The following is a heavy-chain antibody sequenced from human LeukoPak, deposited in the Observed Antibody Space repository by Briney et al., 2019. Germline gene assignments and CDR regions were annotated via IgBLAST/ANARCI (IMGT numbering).Heavy chain of an antibody. J-gene: IGHJ4*02. CDR2: ITGSTNYI. Sequence: GGSLRLSCAASGFTFSSYSMNWVRQAPGKGLEWVSSITGSTNYIYYADSVKGRFTVSRDNGKNSLHLQMNSLRAEDTAVYYCARGPPFDYWGQGTLVTVSS. CDR1: GFTFSSYS. CDR3: ARGPPFDY. V-gene: IGHV3-21*01.